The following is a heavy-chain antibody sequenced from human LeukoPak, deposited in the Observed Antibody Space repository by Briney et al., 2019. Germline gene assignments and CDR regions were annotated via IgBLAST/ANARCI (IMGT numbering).Heavy chain of an antibody. Sequence: PGGSLRLSCAASGFTFSSYAMSWVRQAPGKGLEWVSAISGSGGSTYYADSVKGRFTTSRDNSMNTLYLQMNSLRAEDTAVYYCAKVPYYDILTGYYNNWFDPWGQGTLVTVSS. CDR2: ISGSGGST. D-gene: IGHD3-9*01. CDR1: GFTFSSYA. V-gene: IGHV3-23*01. CDR3: AKVPYYDILTGYYNNWFDP. J-gene: IGHJ5*02.